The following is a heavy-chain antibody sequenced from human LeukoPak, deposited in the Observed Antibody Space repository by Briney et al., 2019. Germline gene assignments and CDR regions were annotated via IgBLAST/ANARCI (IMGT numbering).Heavy chain of an antibody. CDR1: GYSFTSYG. D-gene: IGHD5-18*01. J-gene: IGHJ3*02. Sequence: ASVKVSCMASGYSFTSYGFNWVRQAPGQGLEWMGWMSAYNGKTDYAHSLQGRVTVTADTSTSTAYMELRSLRSEDTAVYYCARGMGYSYGHPQGAFDIWGQGTMVTVSS. CDR3: ARGMGYSYGHPQGAFDI. V-gene: IGHV1-18*01. CDR2: MSAYNGKT.